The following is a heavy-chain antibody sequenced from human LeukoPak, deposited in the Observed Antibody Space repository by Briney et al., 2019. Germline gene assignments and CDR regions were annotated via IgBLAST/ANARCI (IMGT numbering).Heavy chain of an antibody. Sequence: GGSLRLSCAASGFSVSSNYMNWVRQAPGKGLAWVSVIYSGGSTYYADSVKGRFTISRDNSKNTLYLQMNSLRAEDTAVYYCARDLGQHLPYYMDVWGKGTTVTVSS. J-gene: IGHJ6*03. CDR3: ARDLGQHLPYYMDV. V-gene: IGHV3-53*01. D-gene: IGHD6-13*01. CDR1: GFSVSSNY. CDR2: IYSGGST.